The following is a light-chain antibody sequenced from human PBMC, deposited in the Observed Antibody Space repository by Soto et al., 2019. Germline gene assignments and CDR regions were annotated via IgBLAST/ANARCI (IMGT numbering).Light chain of an antibody. Sequence: DIQMTQSPSSLSASVGDRVPITCQASQDISNYLNWYQQKPGKAPKLLIYDASNLETGVPSRFSGSGSGTDFTFTISSLQPEDIATYYCQQYDNLPWTFGQGTKVDIK. CDR2: DAS. CDR1: QDISNY. J-gene: IGKJ1*01. CDR3: QQYDNLPWT. V-gene: IGKV1-33*01.